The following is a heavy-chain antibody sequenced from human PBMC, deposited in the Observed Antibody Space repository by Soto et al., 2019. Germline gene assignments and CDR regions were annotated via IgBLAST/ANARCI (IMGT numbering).Heavy chain of an antibody. D-gene: IGHD6-6*01. V-gene: IGHV3-23*01. Sequence: PGGSLRLSCAASGLTFSAYPMNWVRQAPGKGLEWVSYISKSGGNTYYVDSVKGRFTVSRDNSENTLYLQMNSLRAEDTAVYYYAKSIAARPYDYWSQGTLVTVSS. CDR3: AKSIAARPYDY. CDR2: ISKSGGNT. J-gene: IGHJ4*02. CDR1: GLTFSAYP.